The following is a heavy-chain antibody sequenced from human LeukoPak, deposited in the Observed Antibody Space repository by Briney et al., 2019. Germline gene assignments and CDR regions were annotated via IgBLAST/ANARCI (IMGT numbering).Heavy chain of an antibody. CDR3: ARGGDSSYYGDY. Sequence: GGSLRLSCAASGITFSRSWMHWVRQAPGKGLEWVSLIYSGGSTHYADSVKGRFTISRDNSKNTLYLQMNSLRAEDTAVYYCARGGDSSYYGDYWGEGTLVTVSS. CDR1: GITFSRSW. V-gene: IGHV3-66*01. J-gene: IGHJ4*02. D-gene: IGHD3-22*01. CDR2: IYSGGST.